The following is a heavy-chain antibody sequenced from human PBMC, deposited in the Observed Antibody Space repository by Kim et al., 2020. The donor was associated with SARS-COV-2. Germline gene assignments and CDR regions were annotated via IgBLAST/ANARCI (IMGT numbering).Heavy chain of an antibody. J-gene: IGHJ3*02. CDR2: IYYSGST. Sequence: SETLSLTCTVSGGSISSSSYYWGWIRQPPGKGLEWIGSIYYSGSTYYNPSLKSRVTISVDTSKNQFSLKLSSVTAADTAVYYCARQGTSDAFDIWGQGTMVTVSS. CDR3: ARQGTSDAFDI. V-gene: IGHV4-39*01. D-gene: IGHD1-7*01. CDR1: GGSISSSSYY.